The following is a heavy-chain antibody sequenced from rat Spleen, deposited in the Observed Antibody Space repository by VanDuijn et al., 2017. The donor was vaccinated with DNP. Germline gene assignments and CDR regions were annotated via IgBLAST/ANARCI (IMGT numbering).Heavy chain of an antibody. CDR1: GFTFSNYD. J-gene: IGHJ3*01. V-gene: IGHV5-20*01. Sequence: EVQLVESGGDLVQPGRSMKLSCAASGFTFSNYDMAWVRQAPTKGLEWVASISYDGSSTYYRDSVKGRFTISRDNAKSTLYLQMDSLRSEDTATYYCTTWFAYWGQGTLVTVSS. CDR3: TTWFAY. CDR2: ISYDGSST.